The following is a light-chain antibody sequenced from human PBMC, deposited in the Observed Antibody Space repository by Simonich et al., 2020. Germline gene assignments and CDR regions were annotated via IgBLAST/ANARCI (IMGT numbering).Light chain of an antibody. CDR2: AAS. CDR1: QRISNS. CDR3: LQHNSYPYT. J-gene: IGKJ2*01. V-gene: IGKV1-NL1*01. Sequence: DIQMTQSPSSLSASVGDTVTITSRASQRISNSLAWYQQKPGKAPKLLLYAASRLESGVPSRFSGSGSGTEFTLTISSLQPEDFATYYCLQHNSYPYTFGQGTKLEIK.